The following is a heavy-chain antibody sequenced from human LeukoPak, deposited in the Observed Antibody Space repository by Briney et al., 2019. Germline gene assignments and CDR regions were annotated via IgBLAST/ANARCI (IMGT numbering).Heavy chain of an antibody. D-gene: IGHD3-22*01. CDR2: IRYDGSDR. Sequence: PGGSLRLSCAASGFTFGSYGIYWGRQAPGKGLEWVAGIRYDGSDRSYADPVKGRFTISRDNSKNTVDLQMNSLRAEDTAVYYCARDNWGDGGYYRTLDYWGQGTLVTVSS. V-gene: IGHV3-33*01. J-gene: IGHJ4*02. CDR1: GFTFGSYG. CDR3: ARDNWGDGGYYRTLDY.